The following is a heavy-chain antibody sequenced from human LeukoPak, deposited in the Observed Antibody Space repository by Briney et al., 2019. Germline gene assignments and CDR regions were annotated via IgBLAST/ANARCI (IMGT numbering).Heavy chain of an antibody. V-gene: IGHV3-74*01. J-gene: IGHJ3*02. D-gene: IGHD2-2*01. Sequence: GGSLRLSCAASGFTFSSYWMHWVRQAPGKGLVWVSRINSDGSSTSYADSVKGRFTISRDNAKNTLYLQMNSLRAEDTAVYYCAMSYCSGTSCYWAAGDAFDIWGQGTMVTVSS. CDR3: AMSYCSGTSCYWAAGDAFDI. CDR1: GFTFSSYW. CDR2: INSDGSST.